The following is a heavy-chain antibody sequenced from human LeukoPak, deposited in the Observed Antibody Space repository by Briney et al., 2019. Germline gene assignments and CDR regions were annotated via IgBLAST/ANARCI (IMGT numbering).Heavy chain of an antibody. V-gene: IGHV1-69*06. CDR2: IIPIFGTA. D-gene: IGHD2-8*02. CDR3: ARDSGALPHFDY. CDR1: GGTFSSYA. Sequence: ASVKVSCKASGGTFSSYAISWVRQAPGQGLEWMGGIIPIFGTANYAQKFQGRVTITADKSTSTAYMELSSLRSEDTAVYYCARDSGALPHFDYWGQGTLVTVSS. J-gene: IGHJ4*02.